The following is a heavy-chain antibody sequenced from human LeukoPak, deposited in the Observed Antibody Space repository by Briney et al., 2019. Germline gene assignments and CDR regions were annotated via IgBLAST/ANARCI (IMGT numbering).Heavy chain of an antibody. V-gene: IGHV4-4*07. CDR2: IYTSGST. J-gene: IGHJ3*02. Sequence: SETLSLTCTVSGGSISTYYWSWIRQPAGKGLESIGRIYTSGSTNYNPSLQSRVTMSVDTSKNQFSLKLSSVTAADTDVYFCARGTVPNAFDIWGQGTMVTVS. CDR1: GGSISTYY. D-gene: IGHD1/OR15-1a*01. CDR3: ARGTVPNAFDI.